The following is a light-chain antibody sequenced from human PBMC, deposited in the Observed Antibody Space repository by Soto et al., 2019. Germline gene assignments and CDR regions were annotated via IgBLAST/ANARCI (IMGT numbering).Light chain of an antibody. J-gene: IGKJ1*01. CDR3: HQYGISPPT. V-gene: IGKV3-20*01. CDR2: GAS. Sequence: EIVLTQSPGTLSLSTGERATLSCRASQSVSSSDLAWYQQKPGQAPRLLISGASNRATGTPDRFSGSGSGTDFTLTITSLEPEDFAVFYCHQYGISPPTFGQGTKVDTK. CDR1: QSVSSSD.